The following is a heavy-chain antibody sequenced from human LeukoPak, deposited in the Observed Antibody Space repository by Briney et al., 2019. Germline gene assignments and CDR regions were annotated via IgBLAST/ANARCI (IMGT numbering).Heavy chain of an antibody. V-gene: IGHV3-21*01. J-gene: IGHJ6*03. CDR3: AREHDYRVYYYYYYMDV. CDR1: GFTFSSYS. CDR2: ISSSSYI. Sequence: PGGSLRLSCAASGFTFSSYSMNWVRQAPGKGLEWVSSISSSSYIYYADSVKGRFTISRDNAENSLYLQMNGLRAEDTAVYYCAREHDYRVYYYYYYMDVWGKGTTVTVSS. D-gene: IGHD4-11*01.